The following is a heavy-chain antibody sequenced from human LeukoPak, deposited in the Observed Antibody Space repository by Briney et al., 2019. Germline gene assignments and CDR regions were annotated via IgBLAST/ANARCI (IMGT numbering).Heavy chain of an antibody. CDR3: ARGGRYGDLPHFDY. CDR2: IYYSGST. V-gene: IGHV4-31*03. D-gene: IGHD4-17*01. CDR1: GGSISSGGYY. J-gene: IGHJ4*02. Sequence: ASETLSLTCTVSGGSISSGGYYWSWIRQHPGKGLEWIGYIYYSGSTYYNPSLKSRVTISVGTSKNQFSLKLSSVTAADTAVYYRARGGRYGDLPHFDYWGQGTLVTVSS.